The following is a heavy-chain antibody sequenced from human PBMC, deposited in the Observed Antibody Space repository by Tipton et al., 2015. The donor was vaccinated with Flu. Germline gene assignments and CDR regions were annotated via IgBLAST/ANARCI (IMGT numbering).Heavy chain of an antibody. CDR1: AYTFTMNA. D-gene: IGHD3-22*01. CDR2: ISVGGGTT. V-gene: IGHV3-23*01. Sequence: SLRLSCAGSAYTFTMNAVSWVRQAPGKGLEWVSAISVGGGTTYYAESVKGRFAISRDDSKTTLYLQMDSFRVEDTAVYYCAKHGHDSSGVAGALNIWGQGAMVTVSS. CDR3: AKHGHDSSGVAGALNI. J-gene: IGHJ3*02.